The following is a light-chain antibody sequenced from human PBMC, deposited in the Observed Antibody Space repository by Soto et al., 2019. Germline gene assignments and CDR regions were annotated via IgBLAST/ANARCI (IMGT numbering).Light chain of an antibody. CDR1: QSVLYSSNNKNY. CDR3: QQYYSTPYT. Sequence: DIVMTQSPDSLAVSLGERATINCKSSQSVLYSSNNKNYLAWYQHKPGQPPILLIYWASARESGVPDRFSGSGSGTDFTLTISSLQAEDVAVYYCQQYYSTPYTFGQGTKLEIK. J-gene: IGKJ2*01. CDR2: WAS. V-gene: IGKV4-1*01.